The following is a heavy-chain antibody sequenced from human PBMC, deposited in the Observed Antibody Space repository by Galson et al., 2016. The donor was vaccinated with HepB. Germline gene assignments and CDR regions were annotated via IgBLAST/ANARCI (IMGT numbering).Heavy chain of an antibody. CDR2: IYSGVNT. D-gene: IGHD1-1*01. V-gene: IGHV3-53*05. J-gene: IGHJ4*02. CDR3: ATSVREIGVGVQFKY. CDR1: GFTVSNNY. Sequence: SLRLSCAASGFTVSNNYMSWVRQAPGKGLEWVSVIYSGVNTYYADSVKGRFTISRDNSQNTVDLEMNSLRVEDTAVYYCATSVREIGVGVQFKYWGPGTLVTVSS.